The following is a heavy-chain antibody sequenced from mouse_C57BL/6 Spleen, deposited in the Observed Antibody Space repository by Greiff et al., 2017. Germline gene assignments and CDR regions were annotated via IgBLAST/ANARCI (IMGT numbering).Heavy chain of an antibody. D-gene: IGHD1-1*01. CDR3: ARWAVVAYYAMDY. V-gene: IGHV1-39*01. CDR2: INPNYGTT. J-gene: IGHJ4*01. Sequence: VQLKESGPELVKPGASVKISCKASGYSFTDYNMNWVKQRNGKSLEWIGVINPNYGTTSYNQKFKGKATLTADQSSSTAYMQLNSLTSEDSAVYYCARWAVVAYYAMDYWGQGTSVTVSS. CDR1: GYSFTDYN.